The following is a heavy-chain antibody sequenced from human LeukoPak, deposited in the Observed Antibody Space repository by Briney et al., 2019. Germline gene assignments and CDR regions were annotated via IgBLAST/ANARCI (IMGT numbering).Heavy chain of an antibody. CDR1: GDSISGSNW. J-gene: IGHJ4*02. CDR2: VYHSGST. CDR3: VRRRYNYGFDS. Sequence: SGTLSLTCDVSGDSISGSNWWNWVRQPPGKGLEWIGGVYHSGSTNYNPSLKSRVTMSVDKSKNQFSLELRSVTAADTAVFYCVRRRYNYGFDSWGQGTLVTVSS. D-gene: IGHD5-18*01. V-gene: IGHV4-4*02.